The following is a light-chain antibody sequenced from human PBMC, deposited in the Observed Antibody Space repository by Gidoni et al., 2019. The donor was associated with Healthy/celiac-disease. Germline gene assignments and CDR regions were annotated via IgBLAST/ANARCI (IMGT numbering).Light chain of an antibody. V-gene: IGKV1-12*01. J-gene: IGKJ3*01. CDR2: AAS. Sequence: DFQMTQSPSSVSASVGDRVNITCRASQGISSRLAWYQQKPGKAPTRLIYAASSLQSGVPSRFSGGGSGTDFTLTISSLQPADFATYYCRQADSCPRTFGPGTKVDIK. CDR1: QGISSR. CDR3: RQADSCPRT.